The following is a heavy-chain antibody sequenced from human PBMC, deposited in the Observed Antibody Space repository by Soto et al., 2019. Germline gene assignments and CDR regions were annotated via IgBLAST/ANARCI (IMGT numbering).Heavy chain of an antibody. J-gene: IGHJ6*02. CDR3: ARERGVSSSPTKWDYYYYGVDV. V-gene: IGHV4-30-4*01. CDR2: IYYSGST. Sequence: TLSLTCTVSGGSISSGDYYWSWIRQPPGKGLEWFGYIYYSGSTYYNPSLQRRITMSVDTSKNQFSLKLSSVTAADTAVYYCARERGVSSSPTKWDYYYYGVDVWGPGTTVTVS. D-gene: IGHD6-6*01. CDR1: GGSISSGDYY.